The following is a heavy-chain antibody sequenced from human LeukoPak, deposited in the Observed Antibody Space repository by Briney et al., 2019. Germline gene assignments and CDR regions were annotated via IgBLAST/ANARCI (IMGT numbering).Heavy chain of an antibody. CDR2: VWYDGTSE. Sequence: GGSLRLSCAASGFTFSSYAMSWVRRAPGKGLEWVALVWYDGTSEYYADSVKGRFTISRDNSRNTLYLQMNSLRADDTAVYYCVRGPIDNAFDVWGQGTVVTVSS. CDR1: GFTFSSYA. D-gene: IGHD1-26*01. CDR3: VRGPIDNAFDV. V-gene: IGHV3-33*08. J-gene: IGHJ3*01.